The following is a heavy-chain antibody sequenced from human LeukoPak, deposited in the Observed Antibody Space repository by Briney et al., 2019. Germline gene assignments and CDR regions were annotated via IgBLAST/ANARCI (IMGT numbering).Heavy chain of an antibody. Sequence: SETLSITCTVSGGSISSSSYYWGWIRQPPGKGLEWIGSIYYSGSTYYNPSLKSRVTISVDTSKNQFSLKLSSVTAADTAVYYCARQLIHYYDSSGFDAFDIWGQGTMVTVSS. D-gene: IGHD3-22*01. CDR1: GGSISSSSYY. CDR2: IYYSGST. CDR3: ARQLIHYYDSSGFDAFDI. V-gene: IGHV4-39*01. J-gene: IGHJ3*02.